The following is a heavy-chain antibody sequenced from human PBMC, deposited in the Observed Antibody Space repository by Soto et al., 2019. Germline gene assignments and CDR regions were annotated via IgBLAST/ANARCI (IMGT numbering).Heavy chain of an antibody. CDR1: GLTFSSFW. CDR3: ARAVSYIRPDY. V-gene: IGHV3-7*04. J-gene: IGHJ4*02. CDR2: IKEDGSLA. D-gene: IGHD1-26*01. Sequence: GGSLRLACAASGLTFSSFWMSWVRQAPGKGLEWLANIKEDGSLAYYVDSVKGRFTISRDNAKNSLFLQMNSLRAEDTAVYYCARAVSYIRPDYLGLGTLVTV.